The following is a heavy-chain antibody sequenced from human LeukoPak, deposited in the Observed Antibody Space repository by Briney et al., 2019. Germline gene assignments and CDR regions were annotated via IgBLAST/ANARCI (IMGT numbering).Heavy chain of an antibody. J-gene: IGHJ4*02. CDR1: GFTFSSYA. CDR2: ISGSGGST. CDR3: AKDPLWFGELNFDY. D-gene: IGHD3-10*01. Sequence: GGSLRLSCAASGFTFSSYAMSWVRQAPGKGLEWVSGISGSGGSTYYADSVKGRFTISRDNSKNTLYLQMNSLRAEDTAVYYCAKDPLWFGELNFDYWGQGTLVTVSS. V-gene: IGHV3-23*01.